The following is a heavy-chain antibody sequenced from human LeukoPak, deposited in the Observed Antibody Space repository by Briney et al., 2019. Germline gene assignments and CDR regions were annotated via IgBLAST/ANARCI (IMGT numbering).Heavy chain of an antibody. Sequence: ASVKVSCKASGYSFTGYYMHWVRQAPGQGLEWMGWINPNSGGTNYAQKFQGRVTMTRDTSISTAYMELSRLRSDDTAVYYCTRGKDFGYNWFDPWGQGTLVTVSS. CDR1: GYSFTGYY. CDR2: INPNSGGT. V-gene: IGHV1-2*02. J-gene: IGHJ5*02. CDR3: TRGKDFGYNWFDP. D-gene: IGHD3-10*01.